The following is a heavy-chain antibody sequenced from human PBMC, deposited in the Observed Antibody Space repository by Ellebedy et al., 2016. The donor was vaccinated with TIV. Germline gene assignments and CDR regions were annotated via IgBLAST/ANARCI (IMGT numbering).Heavy chain of an antibody. V-gene: IGHV3-74*01. Sequence: GESLKISCAASGFTFSSYWMHWVRQAPGKGLVWVSRINSDGSSTSYADSVKGRFTISRDNAKNTLYLQMNSLRAEDTAVYYCARDATHYYDSSGYFDYWGQGTLVTVSS. CDR1: GFTFSSYW. CDR3: ARDATHYYDSSGYFDY. D-gene: IGHD3-22*01. J-gene: IGHJ4*02. CDR2: INSDGSST.